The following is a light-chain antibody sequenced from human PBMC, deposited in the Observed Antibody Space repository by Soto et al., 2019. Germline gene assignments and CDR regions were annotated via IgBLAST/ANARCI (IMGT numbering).Light chain of an antibody. Sequence: DIQMTQSPSTLSASVGDRVTITCRASQSISNWLAWYQQKPGKAPKLLIYLASSLESGVPSRFSGSGSGTEITLTISNLQPDDFATYYCQQSNTYSWTFGQGTKVEIK. J-gene: IGKJ1*01. CDR2: LAS. CDR3: QQSNTYSWT. CDR1: QSISNW. V-gene: IGKV1-5*03.